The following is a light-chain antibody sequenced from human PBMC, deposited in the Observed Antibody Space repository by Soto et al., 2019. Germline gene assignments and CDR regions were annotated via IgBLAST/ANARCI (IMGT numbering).Light chain of an antibody. V-gene: IGLV2-14*01. CDR2: DVN. Sequence: QSALTQPASVSGSPGQSITISCTGTSSDVGAYDFDSWYQHSPGKAPKLVTLDVNHRPPGISDRFSGSKSANTTSLTISGLPVADEAFYCYSSYTTRSTLVFGSGTKVTVL. J-gene: IGLJ6*01. CDR1: SSDVGAYDF. CDR3: SSYTTRSTLV.